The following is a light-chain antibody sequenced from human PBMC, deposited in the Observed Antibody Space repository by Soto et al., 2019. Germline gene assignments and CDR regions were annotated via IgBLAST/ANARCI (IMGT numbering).Light chain of an antibody. Sequence: EIVLTQSPGTLSVSPGERATLSCRASQSVSSKLAWYQQKPGQAPRLLVYGASTGATGIPAWFSGSGSETEFTLSISSLQSEDFAVYYCQQYNNWPGTFGQGTKVEIK. CDR3: QQYNNWPGT. V-gene: IGKV3-15*01. J-gene: IGKJ1*01. CDR2: GAS. CDR1: QSVSSK.